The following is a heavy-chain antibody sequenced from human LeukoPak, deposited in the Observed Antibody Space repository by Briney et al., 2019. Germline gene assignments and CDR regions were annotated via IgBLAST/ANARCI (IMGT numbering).Heavy chain of an antibody. CDR1: GFTFSSYS. Sequence: PGGSLRLSCAASGFTFSSYSMNWVRQAPGTGLEWVSSITSNTNYIYYADSVKGRFTISRDNSKNTLYLQMNSLRAEDTAVYYCAKVGVSSGYQLDYWGQGTLVTVSS. D-gene: IGHD3-22*01. CDR2: ITSNTNYI. CDR3: AKVGVSSGYQLDY. V-gene: IGHV3-21*01. J-gene: IGHJ4*02.